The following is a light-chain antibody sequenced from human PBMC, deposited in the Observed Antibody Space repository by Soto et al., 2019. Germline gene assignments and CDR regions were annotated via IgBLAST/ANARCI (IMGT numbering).Light chain of an antibody. CDR2: LGS. J-gene: IGKJ2*01. CDR3: MQTLQTPLYT. CDR1: LSLLHDNGYNY. V-gene: IGKV2-28*01. Sequence: DVVMTQSPLSLPVTPGEPASISCRSSLSLLHDNGYNYLDWYLQKPGQSPQLLIYLGSNRASGVPARFSGSGSGTDFTLNISRVDTEDVGVYYCMQTLQTPLYTFGQGTKLEI.